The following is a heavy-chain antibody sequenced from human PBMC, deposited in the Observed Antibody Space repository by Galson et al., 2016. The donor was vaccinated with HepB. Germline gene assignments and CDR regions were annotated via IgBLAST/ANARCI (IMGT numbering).Heavy chain of an antibody. J-gene: IGHJ4*02. V-gene: IGHV3-23*01. D-gene: IGHD5-24*01. CDR2: VRDNGGT. Sequence: SLRLSCAASGFTLSNYAMSWVRQAPEKGPEWVSGVRDNGGTFYADSVKGRFTISRDNSKNTLYLQMNSLRAEDTVIYYCAKEMAEVGKPFFDYWGPGTQIIVSS. CDR1: GFTLSNYA. CDR3: AKEMAEVGKPFFDY.